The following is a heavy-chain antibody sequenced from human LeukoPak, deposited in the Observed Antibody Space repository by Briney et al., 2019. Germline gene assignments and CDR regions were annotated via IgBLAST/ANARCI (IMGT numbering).Heavy chain of an antibody. J-gene: IGHJ5*02. V-gene: IGHV1-2*02. CDR1: GYTFTDYY. Sequence: ASVKVSCKASGYTFTDYYMHWVRQAPGQGLEWMGWINPHSGGTDHAQKFQGRVTMTRDTSISTAYMELSRLRSDDTAVYYCARVLCSGGSCYRRRFDPWGQGTLVTVSS. CDR3: ARVLCSGGSCYRRRFDP. D-gene: IGHD2-15*01. CDR2: INPHSGGT.